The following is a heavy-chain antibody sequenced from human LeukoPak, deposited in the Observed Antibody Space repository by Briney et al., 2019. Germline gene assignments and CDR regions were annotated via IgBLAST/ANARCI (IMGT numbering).Heavy chain of an antibody. D-gene: IGHD3-3*01. Sequence: SETLSLTCTVSGGSISGYYWSWIRQPPGKGLEWIGYIYYRGSTKYNPSLKSRVTISVDTPKSQFSLKLSSVTAADTAVYYCARSRLLEWFDNWGQGTLVSVSS. CDR1: GGSISGYY. CDR2: IYYRGST. CDR3: ARSRLLEWFDN. V-gene: IGHV4-59*01. J-gene: IGHJ5*02.